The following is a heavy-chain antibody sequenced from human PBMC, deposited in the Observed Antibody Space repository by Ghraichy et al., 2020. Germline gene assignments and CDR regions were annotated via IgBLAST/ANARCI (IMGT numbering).Heavy chain of an antibody. V-gene: IGHV3-7*01. Sequence: GGSLRLSCAASGFTFSSYWTTWVRQAPGKGLEWVANIKQDGSEKYYVDSVKGRFTIFRDNAKNSLYLQMNSLRVEDTAVYYCARDFGDNDFWSGYYLGSDYWGQGTLVTVSS. J-gene: IGHJ4*02. CDR1: GFTFSSYW. CDR2: IKQDGSEK. CDR3: ARDFGDNDFWSGYYLGSDY. D-gene: IGHD3-3*01.